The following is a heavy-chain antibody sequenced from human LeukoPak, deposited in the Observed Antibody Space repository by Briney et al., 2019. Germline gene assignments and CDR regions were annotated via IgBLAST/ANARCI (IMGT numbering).Heavy chain of an antibody. D-gene: IGHD3-3*01. CDR2: IKQDGSEK. J-gene: IGHJ5*02. V-gene: IGHV3-7*01. Sequence: PGGSLRLSCAASGFTFSSYWMSWVRRAPGKGLEWVANIKQDGSEKYYVDSVKGRFTISRDNAKNSLYLQMNSLRAEDTAVYYCARENGNYDFWSGYYGWFDPWGQGTLVTVSS. CDR3: ARENGNYDFWSGYYGWFDP. CDR1: GFTFSSYW.